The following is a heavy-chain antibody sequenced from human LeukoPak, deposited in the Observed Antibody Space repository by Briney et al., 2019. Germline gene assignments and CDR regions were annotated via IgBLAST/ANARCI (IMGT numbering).Heavy chain of an antibody. J-gene: IGHJ6*03. D-gene: IGHD3-22*01. CDR1: GGSFSGYY. CDR2: INHSGNT. V-gene: IGHV4-34*01. Sequence: SETLSLTCAVYGGSFSGYYWSWIRQPPGKGLEWIGEINHSGNTNYNPSLKSRVTISVDTSKNQFSLKLSSVTAADTAVYYCARAVQEYYYDSSGYYYRKNYYYYMDVWGKGTTVTVSS. CDR3: ARAVQEYYYDSSGYYYRKNYYYYMDV.